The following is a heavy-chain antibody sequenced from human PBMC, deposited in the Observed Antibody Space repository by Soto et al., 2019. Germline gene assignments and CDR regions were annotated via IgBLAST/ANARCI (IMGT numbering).Heavy chain of an antibody. CDR2: IYNSGST. Sequence: SETLSLTCTVSGGSISTDYWTWIRQPPGKGLEWIGYIYNSGSTKYNPSLKSRVTMSVDTSTKEFSLRMSSVTAADTAVYYCARGSNFYDTRGFLDYWGQGALVTV. D-gene: IGHD3-22*01. V-gene: IGHV4-59*01. CDR1: GGSISTDY. CDR3: ARGSNFYDTRGFLDY. J-gene: IGHJ4*02.